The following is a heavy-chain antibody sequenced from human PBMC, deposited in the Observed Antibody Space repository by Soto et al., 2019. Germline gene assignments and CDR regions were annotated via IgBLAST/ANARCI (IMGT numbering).Heavy chain of an antibody. Sequence: GGSLRLSCAASGFTFSSYWMSWVRQAPGKGLEWVANIKQDGSEKYYVDSVKGRFTISRDNAKNSLYLQMNSLRAEDTAVYYCARGHDYVWGSYRFDAFDIWGQGTMVTVSS. D-gene: IGHD3-16*02. CDR2: IKQDGSEK. J-gene: IGHJ3*02. CDR1: GFTFSSYW. CDR3: ARGHDYVWGSYRFDAFDI. V-gene: IGHV3-7*04.